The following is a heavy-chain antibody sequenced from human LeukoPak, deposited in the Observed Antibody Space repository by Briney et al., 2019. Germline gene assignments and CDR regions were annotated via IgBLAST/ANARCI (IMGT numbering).Heavy chain of an antibody. CDR3: ARDGIEYGSGSGKFYSNGMDV. CDR1: GYMFSNYG. D-gene: IGHD3-10*01. Sequence: ASGKVSCKASGYMFSNYGISWERQAPGAGLEWMGWITAYKGNTAYEQKFQGRVTMTTDTSTSTAYLELTSLRSDDTAVYYCARDGIEYGSGSGKFYSNGMDVWDQGTTVTVSS. V-gene: IGHV1-18*01. CDR2: ITAYKGNT. J-gene: IGHJ6*02.